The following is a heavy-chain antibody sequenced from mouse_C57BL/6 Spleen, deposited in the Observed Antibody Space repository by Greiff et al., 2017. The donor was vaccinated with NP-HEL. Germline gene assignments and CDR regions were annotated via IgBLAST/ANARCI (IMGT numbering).Heavy chain of an antibody. D-gene: IGHD1-1*01. CDR1: GYSFTGYY. V-gene: IGHV1-43*01. Sequence: VQLQQSGPELVKPGASVKISCKASGYSFTGYYMHWVKQSSEKSLEWIGEINPSTGGTSYNQKFKGKATLTVDKSSSTAYMQLKSLTSEDSAVYYCARGDGSSYFDYWSQGTTLTVSS. CDR2: INPSTGGT. J-gene: IGHJ2*01. CDR3: ARGDGSSYFDY.